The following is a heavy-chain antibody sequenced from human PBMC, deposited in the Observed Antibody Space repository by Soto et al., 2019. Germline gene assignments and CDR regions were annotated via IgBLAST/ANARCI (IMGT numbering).Heavy chain of an antibody. CDR2: IIPILGIA. V-gene: IGHV1-69*08. CDR1: GGTFSSYT. Sequence: QVQLVQSGAEVKKPGSSVKVSCKASGGTFSSYTISWVRQAPGQGLEWMGRIIPILGIANYAQKFQGRVTITADKSTSTAYMELSSLRSEDMAVYYCAREYCSGGSCYVGEYYYYGMDVWGQGTTVTVSS. CDR3: AREYCSGGSCYVGEYYYYGMDV. D-gene: IGHD2-15*01. J-gene: IGHJ6*02.